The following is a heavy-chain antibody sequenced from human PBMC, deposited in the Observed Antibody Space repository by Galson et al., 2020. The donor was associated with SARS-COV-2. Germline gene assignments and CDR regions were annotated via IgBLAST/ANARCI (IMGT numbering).Heavy chain of an antibody. D-gene: IGHD1-26*01. J-gene: IGHJ4*02. CDR3: ARRGGGGRSLDY. V-gene: IGHV4-34*01. CDR2: IYYSGST. Sequence: SETLSLTCAVYGGSFSGYYWSWIRQPPGTGLEWIATIYYSGSTYYNPSLKSRVTISVDTSKNQFSLNLNSVTAADTAVYYCARRGGGGRSLDYWGQGTLVTVSP. CDR1: GGSFSGYY.